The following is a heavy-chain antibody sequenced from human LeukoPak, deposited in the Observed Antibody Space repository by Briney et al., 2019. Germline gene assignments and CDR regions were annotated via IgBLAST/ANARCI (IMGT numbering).Heavy chain of an antibody. D-gene: IGHD3-9*01. CDR2: SSSSSSYI. V-gene: IGHV3-21*01. CDR3: ARGGPGHFDWFLDY. CDR1: GFTFSSYS. Sequence: PGGSLRLSCAASGFTFSSYSMNWVRQAPGKGLEWVSSSSSSSSYIYYADTVKGRFTISRDNAKNSLYLQMNSLRAEDTAVYCCARGGPGHFDWFLDYWGQGTLVTVSS. J-gene: IGHJ4*02.